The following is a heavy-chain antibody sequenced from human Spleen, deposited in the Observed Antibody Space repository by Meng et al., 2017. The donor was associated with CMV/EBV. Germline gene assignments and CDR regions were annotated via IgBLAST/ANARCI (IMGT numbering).Heavy chain of an antibody. CDR3: ARGTRLHYFDY. D-gene: IGHD4-11*01. Sequence: GESLKISCAASGFTFSSYAMHWVRQSRGKGLVWVSRIINDGSGIGYADSVRGRFTISRDNAKNTLYLQMNSLRAEDTAVYYCARGTRLHYFDYWGQGTLVTVSS. CDR2: IINDGSGI. CDR1: GFTFSSYA. J-gene: IGHJ4*02. V-gene: IGHV3-74*01.